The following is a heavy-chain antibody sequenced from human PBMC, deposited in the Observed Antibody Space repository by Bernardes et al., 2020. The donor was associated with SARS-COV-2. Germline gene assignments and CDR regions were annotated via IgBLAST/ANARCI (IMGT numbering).Heavy chain of an antibody. V-gene: IGHV3-48*03. D-gene: IGHD6-13*01. CDR1: GFTFSHYE. CDR3: ARVSHNSLVASAGTRGAFDL. Sequence: GGSLRLSCAASGFTFSHYEMSWVRQAPGKGLEWVSHLSSSGSAFYYADFVKGRFTVSRDNAKTSLYLQMNNLRVEDTATYFCARVSHNSLVASAGTRGAFDLWGQGTTVTVSS. CDR2: LSSSGSAF. J-gene: IGHJ3*01.